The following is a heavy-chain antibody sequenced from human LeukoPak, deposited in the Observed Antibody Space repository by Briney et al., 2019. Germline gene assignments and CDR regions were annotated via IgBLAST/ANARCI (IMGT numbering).Heavy chain of an antibody. D-gene: IGHD1-26*01. Sequence: GGSLRLSCAASGFTFSSYWMSWVRQAPGKGLEWVANIKQDGSEKYYVDSVKGRFTISRDNAKNSLYLQMNSLRAEDTAVYYCTLQRGSYYSDYYYYMDVWGKGTTVTVSS. CDR3: TLQRGSYYSDYYYYMDV. CDR2: IKQDGSEK. J-gene: IGHJ6*03. V-gene: IGHV3-7*01. CDR1: GFTFSSYW.